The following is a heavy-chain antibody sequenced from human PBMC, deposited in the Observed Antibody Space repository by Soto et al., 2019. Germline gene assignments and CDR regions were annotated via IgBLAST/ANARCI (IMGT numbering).Heavy chain of an antibody. D-gene: IGHD5-12*01. V-gene: IGHV4-31*03. Sequence: QVQLQESGPGLVKPSQILSLTCTVSGGSISSGGYYWSWIRQHPGKGLEWIGYIYYSGSTYYNPSLRSRVTISGDTSKNQFSLKLSSVTAADTAVYYCARKMATIRRYFDLWGRGTLVTVSS. CDR3: ARKMATIRRYFDL. CDR1: GGSISSGGYY. J-gene: IGHJ2*01. CDR2: IYYSGST.